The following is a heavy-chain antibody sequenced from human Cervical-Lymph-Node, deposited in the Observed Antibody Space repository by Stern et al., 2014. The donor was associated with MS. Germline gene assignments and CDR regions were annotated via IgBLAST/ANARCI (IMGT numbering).Heavy chain of an antibody. V-gene: IGHV5-51*01. Sequence: EVQLVQSGAELIRPGESLKISCKGSGYKFSIYWIAWVRQMPGKGLGWMGIIYPGDSETRYSRSFQGQVTMSADKSTSTAYLQWSSLNASDTAMYFCARQTTAWASDVWGQGTLVTVSS. D-gene: IGHD1-14*01. J-gene: IGHJ4*02. CDR1: GYKFSIYW. CDR2: IYPGDSET. CDR3: ARQTTAWASDV.